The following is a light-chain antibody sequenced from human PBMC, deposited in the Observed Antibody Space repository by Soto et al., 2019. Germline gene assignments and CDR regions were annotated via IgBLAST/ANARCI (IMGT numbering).Light chain of an antibody. CDR3: CSYAGRYTYV. V-gene: IGLV2-11*01. J-gene: IGLJ1*01. CDR2: DVS. CDR1: STDVGAYNY. Sequence: QSALTQPRSVSGSPGQSVTISCTGTSTDVGAYNYVSWYQQHPGKAPKLMIYDVSRRPSGVPDRFSGSKSGNTASLTISGLQAEDEADYYCCSYAGRYTYVFGTGTKLTV.